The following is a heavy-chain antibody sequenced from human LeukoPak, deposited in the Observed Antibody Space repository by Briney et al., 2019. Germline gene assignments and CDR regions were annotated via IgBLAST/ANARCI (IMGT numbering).Heavy chain of an antibody. J-gene: IGHJ5*02. Sequence: PGGSLRLSCAASGFTFNKYEMSWVRQAPGKGLEWVSLISGSGAGTYYADSVKGRFTISRDNSKYTLYLQMNSLRAEDTAIYYCAQGGWLDDWGQGTLVIVSS. CDR1: GFTFNKYE. CDR3: AQGGWLDD. CDR2: ISGSGAGT. V-gene: IGHV3-23*01.